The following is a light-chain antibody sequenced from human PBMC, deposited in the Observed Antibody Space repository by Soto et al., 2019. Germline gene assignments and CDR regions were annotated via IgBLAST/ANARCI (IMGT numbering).Light chain of an antibody. J-gene: IGLJ1*01. CDR3: SSYTSSSTRV. V-gene: IGLV2-14*01. Sequence: QAVVTQPASVSGSPGQSITISCTGTNSDVGGYNYVSWYQQHPGKAPKLMIFEVSNRPSGVSYRFSGSKSGNTASLTISGLQAEDEADYYCSSYTSSSTRVFGTGTKLTVL. CDR2: EVS. CDR1: NSDVGGYNY.